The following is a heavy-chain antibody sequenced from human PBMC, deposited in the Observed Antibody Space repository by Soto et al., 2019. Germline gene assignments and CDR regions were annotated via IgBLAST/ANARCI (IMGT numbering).Heavy chain of an antibody. J-gene: IGHJ6*02. CDR1: GGSISSGGYS. CDR2: IYHSGST. Sequence: SETLSLTCAVSGGSISSGGYSWSWIRQPPGKGLEWIGYIYHSGSTYYNPSLKSRVTISVDRSKNQFSLKLSSVTAADTAVYWCRGYYYYYGMDVWGQGTTVTVSS. CDR3: RGYYYYYGMDV. V-gene: IGHV4-30-2*01.